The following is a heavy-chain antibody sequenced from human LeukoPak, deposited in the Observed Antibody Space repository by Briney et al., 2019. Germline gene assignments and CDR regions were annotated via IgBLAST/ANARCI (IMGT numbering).Heavy chain of an antibody. V-gene: IGHV3-30*03. J-gene: IGHJ4*02. CDR1: GFTFSNYG. CDR3: ARYPNTYYCSNPTCYFIY. CDR2: ISKDGDNK. D-gene: IGHD2-2*01. Sequence: GRSLRLSCAASGFTFSNYGMHWVRQAPGKGLGWVAVISKDGDNKYYADSVKGRFTISRDNSKNTLYLQMNSLRTEDTAVYYCARYPNTYYCSNPTCYFIYWGQGTLVTVSS.